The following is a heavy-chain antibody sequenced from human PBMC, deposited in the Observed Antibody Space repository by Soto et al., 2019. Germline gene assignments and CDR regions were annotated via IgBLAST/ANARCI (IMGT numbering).Heavy chain of an antibody. CDR1: GFTFSSYG. D-gene: IGHD2-15*01. Sequence: GGSLRLSCAASGFTFSSYGMHWVRQAPGKGLEWVAVIWYDGSNKYYADSVKGRFTISRDNSKNTLYLQMNSLRAEDTAVYYCARSIYCSGGSCYSVTSYYYYGMDVWGQGTTVTVSS. CDR3: ARSIYCSGGSCYSVTSYYYYGMDV. V-gene: IGHV3-33*01. J-gene: IGHJ6*02. CDR2: IWYDGSNK.